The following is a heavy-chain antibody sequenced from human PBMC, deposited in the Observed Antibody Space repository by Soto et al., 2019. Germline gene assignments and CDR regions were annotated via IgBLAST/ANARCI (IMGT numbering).Heavy chain of an antibody. CDR2: INYDGYS. V-gene: IGHV4-59*08. J-gene: IGHJ6*02. D-gene: IGHD3-10*01. Sequence: QVQLQESGPGLVKPSETLSLTCTVSGGSITNYYCSWFRQPPGQGLEWIGYINYDGYSAYNLSLNMRVTLSMDASKTQFSLMLESVTATDTAVYYCARHGFGPLHGLVDVWGPGTTVIVSS. CDR1: GGSITNYY. CDR3: ARHGFGPLHGLVDV.